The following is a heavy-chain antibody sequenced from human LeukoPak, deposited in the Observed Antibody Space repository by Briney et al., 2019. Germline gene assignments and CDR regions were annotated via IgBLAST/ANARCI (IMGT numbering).Heavy chain of an antibody. V-gene: IGHV1-2*02. D-gene: IGHD6-19*01. CDR3: AREDPGGWYDY. J-gene: IGHJ4*02. CDR1: GYTFTGYY. Sequence: ASVKVSCKASGYTFTGYYMHWVRQPPGQGLEWMGWINPNTGATNYAQKFKGRVTMTRDTSISTAYMQLSRLRSDDTAVYYCAREDPGGWYDYWGQGTLVTVSS. CDR2: INPNTGAT.